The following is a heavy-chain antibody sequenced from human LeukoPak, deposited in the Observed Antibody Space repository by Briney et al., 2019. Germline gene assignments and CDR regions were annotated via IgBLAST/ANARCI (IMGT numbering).Heavy chain of an antibody. V-gene: IGHV3-21*01. Sequence: GGSLRLSCAASGFTFSSYSTNWVRQAPGKGLEWVSSINTRSYIYSADSVKGRFTISRDNDKNSVYLQMNSLRAEDTAVYYCAREGGYCYGASCRFFDSWGQGTLLTVSS. D-gene: IGHD2-15*01. CDR2: INTRSYI. CDR1: GFTFSSYS. J-gene: IGHJ4*02. CDR3: AREGGYCYGASCRFFDS.